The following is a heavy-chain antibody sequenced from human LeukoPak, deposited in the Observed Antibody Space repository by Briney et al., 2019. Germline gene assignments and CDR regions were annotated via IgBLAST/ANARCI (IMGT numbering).Heavy chain of an antibody. CDR3: TTHRGYSSPPTFDY. J-gene: IGHJ4*02. V-gene: IGHV3-15*01. D-gene: IGHD6-13*01. CDR2: ITIKTDGGTI. CDR1: GFIFSNAW. Sequence: GGSLRLSCAASGFIFSNAWMSWVRQAPGKGLEWVGRITIKTDGGTIDYAAPVKGRFTISRDDSQNTLYLQMNSLKTEDTAVYYRTTHRGYSSPPTFDYWGQGTLVTVSS.